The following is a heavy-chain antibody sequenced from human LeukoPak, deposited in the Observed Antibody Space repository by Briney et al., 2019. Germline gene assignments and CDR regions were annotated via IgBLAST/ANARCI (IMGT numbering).Heavy chain of an antibody. D-gene: IGHD4-17*01. J-gene: IGHJ4*02. V-gene: IGHV3-21*01. CDR3: ARDTVTMRGFDY. CDR1: GFTFSSYS. CDR2: ISSSSSYI. Sequence: PGGSLRLSCAASGFTFSSYSMNWVRQAPGKGLEWVSSISSSSSYIYYADSVKGRFTISRDNAKNSLYLQMNSLRAEDTAVYYCARDTVTMRGFDYWGQGTLVTVSS.